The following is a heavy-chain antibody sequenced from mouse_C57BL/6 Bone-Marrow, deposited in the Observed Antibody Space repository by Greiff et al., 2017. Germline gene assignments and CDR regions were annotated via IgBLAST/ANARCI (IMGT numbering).Heavy chain of an antibody. J-gene: IGHJ1*03. CDR2: ISYDGSN. D-gene: IGHD1-1*01. CDR1: GYSITSGYY. V-gene: IGHV3-6*01. CDR3: ARGRHYYGSSYVGYFDV. Sequence: EVQLQQSGPGLVKPSQSLSLTCSVTGYSITSGYYWNWIRQFPGNKLEWMGYISYDGSNNYNPSLKNRISITRDTSKNQFFLKLNSVTTEDTATYYCARGRHYYGSSYVGYFDVWGTGTTVTVSS.